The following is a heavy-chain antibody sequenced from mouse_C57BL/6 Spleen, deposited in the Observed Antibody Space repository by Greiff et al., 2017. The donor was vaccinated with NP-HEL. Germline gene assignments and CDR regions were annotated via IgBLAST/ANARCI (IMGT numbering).Heavy chain of an antibody. CDR3: ARSRITTVVATNFDV. D-gene: IGHD1-1*01. V-gene: IGHV1-26*01. CDR1: GYTFTDYY. J-gene: IGHJ1*03. Sequence: EVQLQQSGPELVKPGASVKISCKASGYTFTDYYMNWVKQSHGKSLEWIGDINPNNGGTSYNQKFKGKATLTVDKSSSTAYMELRSLTSEDSAVYYCARSRITTVVATNFDVWGTGTTVTVSS. CDR2: INPNNGGT.